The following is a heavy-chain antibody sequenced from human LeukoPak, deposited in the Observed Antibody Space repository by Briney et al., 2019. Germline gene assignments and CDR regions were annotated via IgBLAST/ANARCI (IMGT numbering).Heavy chain of an antibody. CDR2: IYYSGST. CDR3: ARLVTEYGDYATYYYYYMDV. V-gene: IGHV4-39*01. CDR1: GGSISSSSYY. Sequence: SETLSLTCTVSGGSISSSSYYWGWIRQPPGKGLEWIGSIYYSGSTYYNPSLKSRVTISVDTSKNQFSLKLSSVTAADTAVYYCARLVTEYGDYATYYYYYMDVWGKGTTVTISS. D-gene: IGHD4-17*01. J-gene: IGHJ6*03.